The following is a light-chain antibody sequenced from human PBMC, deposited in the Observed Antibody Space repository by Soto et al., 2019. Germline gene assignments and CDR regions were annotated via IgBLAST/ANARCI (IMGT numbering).Light chain of an antibody. CDR2: WAS. Sequence: DIVMTQSPDSLAVSLGERATINCKSSQSVLYSSNNKNYFAWYQQRPGQPPKLLIYWASTRESGVPDRFSGSGSGTDFTLTITSLQAEDVAVYYGQQYESTPPTFGQGTKLEIK. J-gene: IGKJ2*01. V-gene: IGKV4-1*01. CDR1: QSVLYSSNNKNY. CDR3: QQYESTPPT.